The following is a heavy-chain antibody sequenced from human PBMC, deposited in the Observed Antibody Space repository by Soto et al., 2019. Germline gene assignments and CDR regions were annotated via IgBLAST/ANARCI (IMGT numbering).Heavy chain of an antibody. J-gene: IGHJ3*02. D-gene: IGHD3-22*01. CDR1: GFTFGDYA. CDR2: IRSKAYGGTT. CDR3: TRDFRRRYYDSSGYWDVGAFDI. Sequence: GGSLRLSCTASGFTFGDYAMSWFRQAPGKGLEWVGFIRSKAYGGTTEYAASVKGRFTISRDDSKSIAYLQMNSLKTEDTAVYYCTRDFRRRYYDSSGYWDVGAFDIWGQGTMVTVSS. V-gene: IGHV3-49*03.